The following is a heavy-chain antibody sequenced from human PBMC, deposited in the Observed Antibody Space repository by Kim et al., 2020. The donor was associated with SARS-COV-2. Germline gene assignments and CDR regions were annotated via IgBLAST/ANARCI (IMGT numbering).Heavy chain of an antibody. D-gene: IGHD3-22*01. J-gene: IGHJ3*02. Sequence: SLKSRITISVDTSKNQFSLKLSSVTAADTAVYYCARVNYYDSRNYDAFDIWGQGTMVTVSS. V-gene: IGHV4-34*01. CDR3: ARVNYYDSRNYDAFDI.